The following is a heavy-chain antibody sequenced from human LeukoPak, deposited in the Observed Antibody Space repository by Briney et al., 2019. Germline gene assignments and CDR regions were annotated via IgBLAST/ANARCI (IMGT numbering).Heavy chain of an antibody. CDR1: GYRFTSYW. CDR2: IYPGDSDT. CDR3: ARQYVDTAMAGGY. J-gene: IGHJ4*02. V-gene: IGHV5-51*01. Sequence: GESLKISCKGSGYRFTSYWIGWVRQLPGKGLEWMGIIYPGDSDTRYSPSFQGQVTISADKSISTAYLQWSSLKASDTAMYYCARQYVDTAMAGGYWGQGTLVTVSS. D-gene: IGHD5-18*01.